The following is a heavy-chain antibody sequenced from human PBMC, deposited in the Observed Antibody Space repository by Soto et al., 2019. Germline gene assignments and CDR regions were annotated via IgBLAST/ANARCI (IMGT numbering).Heavy chain of an antibody. Sequence: SETLSLTCSVSGDYIHVGGYYWTRIRQRPGKGLEWMGYIYYTGKTYYNPSLESRLTMSVDRSKNQFSLRLTSVTAADTAVYFCGRDLTSNANCIDPWGQGTLVTVSS. CDR2: IYYTGKT. CDR3: GRDLTSNANCIDP. J-gene: IGHJ5*02. CDR1: GDYIHVGGYY. V-gene: IGHV4-30-4*01. D-gene: IGHD2-2*01.